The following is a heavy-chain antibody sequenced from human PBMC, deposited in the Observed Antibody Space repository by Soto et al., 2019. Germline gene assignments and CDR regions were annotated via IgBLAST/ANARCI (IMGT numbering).Heavy chain of an antibody. D-gene: IGHD2-21*01. CDR3: AHFSDLEWFDP. CDR2: IFYTGST. J-gene: IGHJ5*02. CDR1: GGSISRYF. V-gene: IGHV4-59*01. Sequence: QVQLQESGPGLVRPSETLSLTCTVSGGSISRYFWSWIRQSPGKGLEWIGYIFYTGSTTYNPSLKSRVTIAIDTSKNQFSLKLSSLTAADTAVYYCAHFSDLEWFDPWGQGPLVTVSS.